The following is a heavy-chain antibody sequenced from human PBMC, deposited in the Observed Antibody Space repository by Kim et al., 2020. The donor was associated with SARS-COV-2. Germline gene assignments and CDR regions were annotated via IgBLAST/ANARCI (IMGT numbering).Heavy chain of an antibody. D-gene: IGHD3-22*01. CDR3: ASGYYYDSSGYLDY. Sequence: DSVKGLFTSSRDNAKTSLYLQMNSLRAEDTAVYYCASGYYYDSSGYLDYWGQGTLVTVSS. J-gene: IGHJ4*02. V-gene: IGHV3-21*01.